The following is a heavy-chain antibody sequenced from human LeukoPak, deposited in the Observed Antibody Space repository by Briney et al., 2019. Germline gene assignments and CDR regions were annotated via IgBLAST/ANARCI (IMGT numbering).Heavy chain of an antibody. CDR3: ARDTLWE. D-gene: IGHD1-26*01. Sequence: LSLTCTVSGGSISSSSYYWGWIRQPPGKGLEWVAVISFDGSNKYYGDSVKGRFTISRDNSKNTLYLQMNSLRPDDTAIYYCARDTLWEWGQGTLVTVSS. CDR1: GGSISSSS. CDR2: ISFDGSNK. V-gene: IGHV3-30-3*01. J-gene: IGHJ4*02.